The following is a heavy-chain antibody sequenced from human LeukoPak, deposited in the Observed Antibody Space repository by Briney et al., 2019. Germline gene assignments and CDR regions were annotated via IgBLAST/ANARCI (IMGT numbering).Heavy chain of an antibody. J-gene: IGHJ6*03. V-gene: IGHV4-4*07. Sequence: SETLSLTCIVSGDSISSYYWSWIRQPAGKGLEWIGRFYTSGSTNYNPSLKSRVTMSVDTSQNQFSLKLSSVTAADTAVYYCAREALIEGFYYYMDVWGKGTTVTVSS. CDR1: GDSISSYY. CDR3: AREALIEGFYYYMDV. D-gene: IGHD3-22*01. CDR2: FYTSGST.